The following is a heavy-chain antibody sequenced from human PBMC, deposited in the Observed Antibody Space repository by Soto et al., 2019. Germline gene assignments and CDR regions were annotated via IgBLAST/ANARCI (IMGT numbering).Heavy chain of an antibody. Sequence: SVKVSCKASGGTFSDYAVSWLRQAPGQGLEWMGGLIPIFGTTSYPQKFQGRVTITADDFSRTAYMELTRLTSEDTAVYFCARSIGSPSFSFDFSGHGTLVTVS. J-gene: IGHJ4*03. CDR3: ARSIGSPSFSFDF. CDR2: LIPIFGTT. CDR1: GGTFSDYA. V-gene: IGHV1-69*13. D-gene: IGHD6-6*01.